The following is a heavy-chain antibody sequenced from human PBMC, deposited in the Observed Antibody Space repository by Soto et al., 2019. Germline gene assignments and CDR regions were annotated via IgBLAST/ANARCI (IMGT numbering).Heavy chain of an antibody. CDR2: ISSTTNYI. CDR3: ARESEDLTSNFDY. Sequence: GGSLRLSCAASGFTFTRYSMNWVLQAPGKGLEWVSSISSTTNYIYYGDSMKGRFTISRDNAKNSLYLEMNSLRAEDTAVYYCARESEDLTSNFDYWGQGTLVTVSS. V-gene: IGHV3-21*06. J-gene: IGHJ4*02. CDR1: GFTFTRYS.